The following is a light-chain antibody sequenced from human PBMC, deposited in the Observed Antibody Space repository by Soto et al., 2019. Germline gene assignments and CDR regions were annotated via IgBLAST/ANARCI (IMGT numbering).Light chain of an antibody. Sequence: QSVLTQPASVSGSPGQSITISCTATSRDVGGYNYVSWYRQHPGKAPELMIYDVNNRPSGVSNRFSGSKSGNTASLTISGLQAEDEADYYCSSYTSSTNWVFGGGTKLTVL. CDR2: DVN. CDR1: SRDVGGYNY. V-gene: IGLV2-14*01. CDR3: SSYTSSTNWV. J-gene: IGLJ3*02.